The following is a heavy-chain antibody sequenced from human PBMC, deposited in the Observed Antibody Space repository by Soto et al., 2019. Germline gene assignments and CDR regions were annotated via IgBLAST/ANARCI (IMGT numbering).Heavy chain of an antibody. CDR1: GDSISNFY. CDR3: ARGGGYDFRRQQAPPIVV. V-gene: IGHV4-59*01. J-gene: IGHJ6*02. D-gene: IGHD3-3*01. CDR2: LYYTGST. Sequence: SETLSLTCTVSGDSISNFYWSWIRQSPGKRLEWIGYLYYTGSTNYNPSLKSRVTISVDTSKNQFTLKLSSVTAADTAVYYCARGGGYDFRRQQAPPIVVWGQGTTVTVSS.